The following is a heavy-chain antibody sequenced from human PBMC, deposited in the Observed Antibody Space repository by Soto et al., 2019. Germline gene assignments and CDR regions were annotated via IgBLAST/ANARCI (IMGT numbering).Heavy chain of an antibody. CDR3: ARVQDYDILTGLDY. J-gene: IGHJ4*02. Sequence: QVQLVQSGAEVKKPGSSVKVSCKASGGTFSSYTISWVRQAPGQGLEWMGRIIPILGIANYAQKFQGRVTITADKSTSAAYMELSSLSSEETAGYYCARVQDYDILTGLDYWGQGTLVTVSS. CDR2: IIPILGIA. D-gene: IGHD3-9*01. CDR1: GGTFSSYT. V-gene: IGHV1-69*02.